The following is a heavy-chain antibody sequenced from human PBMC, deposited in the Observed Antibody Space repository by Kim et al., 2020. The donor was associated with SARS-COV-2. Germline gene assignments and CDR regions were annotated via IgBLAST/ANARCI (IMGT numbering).Heavy chain of an antibody. J-gene: IGHJ6*02. CDR3: AKVNPQLCMGCGMDV. D-gene: IGHD5-18*01. V-gene: IGHV3-23*01. Sequence: DSGKGRFTISRDNSKNTLYLQMNSLRAEDTAVYYCAKVNPQLCMGCGMDVWGQGTTVTVSS.